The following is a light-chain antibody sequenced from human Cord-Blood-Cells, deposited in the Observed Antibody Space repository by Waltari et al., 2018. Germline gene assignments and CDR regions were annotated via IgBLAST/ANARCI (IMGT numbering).Light chain of an antibody. CDR1: SSDVGSYNL. V-gene: IGLV2-23*02. CDR3: CSYAGSYV. CDR2: EVS. Sequence: QSALTQPASVSGSPGQSITISCTGTSSDVGSYNLVSWYQQHPGKAPNRMIYEVSKRPSVVSNRFSGYKSGNTASLTISGLQAEDEADYYCCSYAGSYVFGTGTKVTVL. J-gene: IGLJ1*01.